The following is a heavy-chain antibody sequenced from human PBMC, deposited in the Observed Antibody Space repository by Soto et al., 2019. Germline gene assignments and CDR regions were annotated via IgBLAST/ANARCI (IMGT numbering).Heavy chain of an antibody. Sequence: QVQLQESGPGLVKPSQTLSLTCTVSGDSISSGDYYWSWLRQPPGKGLEWIGYIYYSGSTYYNPSLKSRVTISVDTSKNQFSLNLSSVTAAVTAVYYCARDRRWFYFDYWGQGTLVTVSS. CDR3: ARDRRWFYFDY. V-gene: IGHV4-30-4*01. CDR2: IYYSGST. CDR1: GDSISSGDYY. D-gene: IGHD2-15*01. J-gene: IGHJ4*02.